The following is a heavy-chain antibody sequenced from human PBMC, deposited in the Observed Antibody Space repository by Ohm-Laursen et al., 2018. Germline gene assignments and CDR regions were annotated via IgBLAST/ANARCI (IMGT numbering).Heavy chain of an antibody. V-gene: IGHV3-33*01. CDR2: IWYDGSHE. CDR1: GFNFETSV. J-gene: IGHJ4*02. Sequence: SLRLSCAASGFNFETSVMNWVRQAPGKGLEWVAVIWYDGSHEYYADSVKGRFTISRDNSNNTLYLQMNSLRAEDTAVYYCARNHFDYWGQGTLAIVSS. CDR3: ARNHFDY.